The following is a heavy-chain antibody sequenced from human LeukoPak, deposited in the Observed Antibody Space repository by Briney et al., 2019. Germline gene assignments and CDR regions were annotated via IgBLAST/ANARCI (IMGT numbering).Heavy chain of an antibody. CDR2: IYPGDSGP. CDR1: GYSFTSYC. J-gene: IGHJ4*02. V-gene: IGHV5-51*01. D-gene: IGHD2-15*01. CDR3: ARRSCSGGTCSTGEFDY. Sequence: GESLKISCKVSGYSFTSYCIGWVRQMPGKGLEWMGIIYPGDSGPTYSPSFQGQVTISVDKSINTAYLQWNSLKASDTAMYYCARRSCSGGTCSTGEFDYWGQGTLVTVSS.